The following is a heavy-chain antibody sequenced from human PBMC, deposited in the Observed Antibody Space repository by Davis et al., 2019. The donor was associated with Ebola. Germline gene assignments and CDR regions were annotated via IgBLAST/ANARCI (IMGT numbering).Heavy chain of an antibody. Sequence: ASVKVSCKASGYTFTNYCISWVRQAPGQGLEWMGWISPYNGNTDYIEKFQGRVTMTTDTSTMTAYMEMRSLKSGDTAVYYCARGLGDFEYWGQGTLVTVSS. D-gene: IGHD7-27*01. CDR2: ISPYNGNT. CDR1: GYTFTNYC. V-gene: IGHV1-18*01. J-gene: IGHJ4*02. CDR3: ARGLGDFEY.